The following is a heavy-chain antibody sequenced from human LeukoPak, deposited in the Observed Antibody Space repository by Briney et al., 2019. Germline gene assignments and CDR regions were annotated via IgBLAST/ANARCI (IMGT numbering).Heavy chain of an antibody. V-gene: IGHV1-69*01. D-gene: IGHD3-10*01. CDR2: IIPIFGTA. Sequence: SVKVSCKASGGTFSSYAISWVRQAPGQGLEWMGGIIPIFGTANYAQKFQGRVTITADESTSTAYMELSSLRSEDTAVYYYARFGRYGDPSAFDYWGQGTLVTVSS. CDR1: GGTFSSYA. CDR3: ARFGRYGDPSAFDY. J-gene: IGHJ4*02.